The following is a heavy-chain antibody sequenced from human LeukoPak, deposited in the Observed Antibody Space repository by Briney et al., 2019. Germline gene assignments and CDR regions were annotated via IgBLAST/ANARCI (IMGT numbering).Heavy chain of an antibody. CDR3: ASLLVVDDAFDI. V-gene: IGHV1-2*06. Sequence: ASVKVSCKASGYTFTGYYMHWVRQAPGQGLEWMGRINPNSGGTNYAQKFQGRVTMTRDTSISTAYMELCRLRSDDTAVYYCASLLVVDDAFDIWGQGTMVTVSS. D-gene: IGHD3-22*01. CDR2: INPNSGGT. CDR1: GYTFTGYY. J-gene: IGHJ3*02.